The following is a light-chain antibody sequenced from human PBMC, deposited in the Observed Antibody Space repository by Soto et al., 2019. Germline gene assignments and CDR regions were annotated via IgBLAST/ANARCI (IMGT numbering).Light chain of an antibody. J-gene: IGKJ1*01. V-gene: IGKV1-5*01. CDR1: QSISSW. Sequence: DIQMTQSPSTLSASVGDRVTITCRASQSISSWLAWYQQKPGKAPKLLIYDASSLESGVPSRLSGRGSGTEFTLTISSMKPDDFATYYCQQYNSYWTFGQGTKVDI. CDR2: DAS. CDR3: QQYNSYWT.